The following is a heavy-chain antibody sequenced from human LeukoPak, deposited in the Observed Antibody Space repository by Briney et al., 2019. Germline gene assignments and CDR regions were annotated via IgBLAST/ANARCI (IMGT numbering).Heavy chain of an antibody. V-gene: IGHV3-53*01. CDR2: IYSGGST. CDR3: ARGTRSSGYFDY. D-gene: IGHD6-19*01. CDR1: GFTFSSYA. Sequence: GGSLRLSCAASGFTFSSYAMHWVRQAPGKGLEWVSVIYSGGSTYYADSVKGRFTISRDNSKNTLYLQMNSLRAEDTAVYYCARGTRSSGYFDYWGQGTLVTVSS. J-gene: IGHJ4*02.